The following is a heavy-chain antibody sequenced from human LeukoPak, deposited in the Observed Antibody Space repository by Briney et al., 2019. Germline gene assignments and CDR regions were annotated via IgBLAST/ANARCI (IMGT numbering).Heavy chain of an antibody. Sequence: ASVKVSCKASGYTFTGYYMHWVRQAPGQGLEWMGRINPNSGGTNYAQKFQGRVTMTRDTSISTAYTELSRLRSDDTAVYYCARSDYGSGSYSHWGQGTLVTVSS. D-gene: IGHD3-10*01. CDR3: ARSDYGSGSYSH. CDR1: GYTFTGYY. V-gene: IGHV1-2*06. J-gene: IGHJ4*02. CDR2: INPNSGGT.